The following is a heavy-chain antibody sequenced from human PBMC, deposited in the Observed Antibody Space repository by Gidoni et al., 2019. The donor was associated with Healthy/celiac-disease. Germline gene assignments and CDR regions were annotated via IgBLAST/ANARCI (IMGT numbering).Heavy chain of an antibody. CDR1: TFSSYA. V-gene: IGHV3-30-3*01. CDR3: ASENVLTALNNYYYYGLDV. D-gene: IGHD7-27*01. J-gene: IGHJ6*02. Sequence: TFSSYAMHWVRQAPGKGLEWVAVISYDGSNKYYADSVKGRFTISRDNSKNTLYLQMNSLRAEDTAVYYCASENVLTALNNYYYYGLDVWGQGTTVTVSS. CDR2: ISYDGSNK.